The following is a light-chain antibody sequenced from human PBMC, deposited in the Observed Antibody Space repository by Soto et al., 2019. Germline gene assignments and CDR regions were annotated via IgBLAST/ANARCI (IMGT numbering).Light chain of an antibody. CDR2: GVT. J-gene: IGLJ1*01. CDR3: CSYAGSYPYV. CDR1: SSDVDGYNY. V-gene: IGLV2-11*01. Sequence: QSVLTQPRSVSGSPGQSVTISCTGTSSDVDGYNYVSWYQQHPGKVPRLVIYGVTRRPSGVPDRFSASRSGNTSSLTISGLQAEDEADYYCCSYAGSYPYVFGTGTKV.